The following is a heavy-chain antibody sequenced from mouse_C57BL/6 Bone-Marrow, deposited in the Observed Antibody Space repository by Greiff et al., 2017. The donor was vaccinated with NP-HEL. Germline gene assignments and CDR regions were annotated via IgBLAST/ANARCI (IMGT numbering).Heavy chain of an antibody. V-gene: IGHV5-4*03. CDR3: ARDMISYAMDY. Sequence: EVNVVESGGGLVKPGGSLKLSCAASGFTFSSYAMSWVRQTPEKRLEWVATISDGGSYTYYPDNVKGRFTISRDNAKNNLYLQMSHLKSEDTAMYYCARDMISYAMDYWGQGTSVTVSS. J-gene: IGHJ4*01. CDR1: GFTFSSYA. D-gene: IGHD2-4*01. CDR2: ISDGGSYT.